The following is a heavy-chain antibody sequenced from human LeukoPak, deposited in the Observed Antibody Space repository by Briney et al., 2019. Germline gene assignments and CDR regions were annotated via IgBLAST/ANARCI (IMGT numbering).Heavy chain of an antibody. CDR3: ARVLEYSSSFFDY. V-gene: IGHV3-30-3*01. Sequence: PGGSLRLSCAASGFTFSSYVMHWVRQAPGKGLEWVAVISYDGSNKYYADSVKGRFTISRDNSKNTLYLQMNSLRAEDTAVYYCARVLEYSSSFFDYWGQGTLVTVSS. CDR1: GFTFSSYV. CDR2: ISYDGSNK. D-gene: IGHD6-6*01. J-gene: IGHJ4*02.